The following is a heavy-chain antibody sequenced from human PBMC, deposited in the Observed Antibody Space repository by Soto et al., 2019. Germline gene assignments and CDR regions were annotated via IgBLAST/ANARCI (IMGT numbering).Heavy chain of an antibody. Sequence: SVKVSCKASGGPFSSYAISWVRQAPGQGLEWMGGIIPIFGTANYAQKFQGRVTITADESTSTAYMELSSLRSEDTAVYYCASYTLPPIGYCSSASCPVPPLYYGMDVWGQGTTVTVSS. V-gene: IGHV1-69*13. CDR3: ASYTLPPIGYCSSASCPVPPLYYGMDV. J-gene: IGHJ6*02. CDR2: IIPIFGTA. CDR1: GGPFSSYA. D-gene: IGHD2-2*03.